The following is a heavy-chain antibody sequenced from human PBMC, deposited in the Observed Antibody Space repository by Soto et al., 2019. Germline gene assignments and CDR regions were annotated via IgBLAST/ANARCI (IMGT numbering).Heavy chain of an antibody. CDR2: ISAYNGNT. CDR1: GYTFTSYG. D-gene: IGHD3-22*01. CDR3: ARGRYYYDSSGYLRDIDY. V-gene: IGHV1-18*04. Sequence: ASVKVFCKASGYTFTSYGISWVRQAPGQGLEWMGWISAYNGNTNYARKLQGRVTMTTDTSTSTAYMELRSLRSDDTAVYYCARGRYYYDSSGYLRDIDYWGQGTLVTVSS. J-gene: IGHJ4*02.